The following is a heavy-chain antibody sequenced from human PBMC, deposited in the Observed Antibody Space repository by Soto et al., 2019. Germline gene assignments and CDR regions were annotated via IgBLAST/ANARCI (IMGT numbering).Heavy chain of an antibody. V-gene: IGHV3-30*18. CDR3: AKGGRQSLFTSDFNY. J-gene: IGHJ4*02. CDR1: GFTFSDYA. D-gene: IGHD6-19*01. Sequence: GQLVESGGGVVQPGRSLRLSCAASGFTFSDYAMHWVRQAPGKGLEWVAVVSHDGRNTHYADSVKGRFTISRDSSKITVSLELTSLRAEDTSVYYCAKGGRQSLFTSDFNYWGQGALVTVSS. CDR2: VSHDGRNT.